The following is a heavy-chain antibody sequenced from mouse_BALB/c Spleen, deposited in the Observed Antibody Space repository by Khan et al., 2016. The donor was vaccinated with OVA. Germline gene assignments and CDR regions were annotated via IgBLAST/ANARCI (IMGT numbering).Heavy chain of an antibody. CDR3: ARSPYGNFAY. Sequence: EVELVESGGGLVKPGGSLKLSCAVSGFTFSTFAMSWVRQTPEKRLEWVATISSDGDYTFYPDIVTGRFTISRDHAKNTLYLQMSSLRSEDTAMYYCARSPYGNFAYWGQGTLVTVSA. D-gene: IGHD2-1*01. CDR2: ISSDGDYT. V-gene: IGHV5-9-3*01. J-gene: IGHJ3*01. CDR1: GFTFSTFA.